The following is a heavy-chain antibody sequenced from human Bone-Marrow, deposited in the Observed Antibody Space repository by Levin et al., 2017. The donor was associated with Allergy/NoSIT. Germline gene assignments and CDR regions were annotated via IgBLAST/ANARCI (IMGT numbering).Heavy chain of an antibody. CDR2: ISYDGSNK. Sequence: GESLKISCAASGFTFSSYGMHWVRQAPGKGLEWVAVISYDGSNKYYADSVKGRFTISRDNSKNTLYLQMNSLRAEDTAVYYCAKGTQLRYFDWLLPTDIDYWGQGTLVTVSS. CDR1: GFTFSSYG. D-gene: IGHD3-9*01. V-gene: IGHV3-30*18. J-gene: IGHJ4*02. CDR3: AKGTQLRYFDWLLPTDIDY.